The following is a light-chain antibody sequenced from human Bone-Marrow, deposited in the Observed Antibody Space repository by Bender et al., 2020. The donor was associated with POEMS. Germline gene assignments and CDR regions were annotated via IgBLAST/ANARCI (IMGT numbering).Light chain of an antibody. J-gene: IGLJ2*01. CDR1: SSDVGSYNR. CDR3: SSFTNRNSML. V-gene: IGLV2-18*02. Sequence: QSALTQPASVSGSPGQSITISCTGTSSDVGSYNRVSWYQQSPGTAPKLMIYDVSNRPSGVPDRFSGSKSGNTASLTISGLQADDEAAYYCSSFTNRNSMLFGGGTKVTVL. CDR2: DVS.